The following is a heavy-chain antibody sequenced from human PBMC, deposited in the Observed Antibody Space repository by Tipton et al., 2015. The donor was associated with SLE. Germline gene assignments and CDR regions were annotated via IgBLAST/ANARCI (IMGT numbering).Heavy chain of an antibody. V-gene: IGHV5-51*03. CDR1: GYSFTNYW. CDR3: ARGGTDGARFFDY. Sequence: QLVQSGAEVKKPGESLKISCKASGYSFTNYWIGWVRQMPGKGLEWMGIIYPGDSDTKYSASFQGQVTISADKSINTAYLQWSSLKASDTAMYYCARGGTDGARFFDYWGLGTLVTVSS. D-gene: IGHD1-26*01. CDR2: IYPGDSDT. J-gene: IGHJ4*02.